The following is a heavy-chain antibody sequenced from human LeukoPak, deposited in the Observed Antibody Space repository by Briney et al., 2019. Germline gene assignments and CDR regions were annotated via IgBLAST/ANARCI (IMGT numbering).Heavy chain of an antibody. CDR2: INTDGSST. Sequence: GGSLRLSCAASGFTFSSFWMHWVRQTPGKGLVWVSRINTDGSSTDYADSVKGRFTISRDNAKNTLYLQMNSLRAEDTAVYYCAMTDFDYWGQGIMVTVSS. CDR3: AMTDFDY. J-gene: IGHJ4*02. CDR1: GFTFSSFW. V-gene: IGHV3-74*01.